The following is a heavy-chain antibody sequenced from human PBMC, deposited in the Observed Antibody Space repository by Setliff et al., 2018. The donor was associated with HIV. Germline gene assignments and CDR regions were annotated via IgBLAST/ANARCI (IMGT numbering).Heavy chain of an antibody. CDR3: ARGGSAVAGPAEYFQH. CDR1: GGSISSGSYY. V-gene: IGHV4-61*02. J-gene: IGHJ1*01. D-gene: IGHD6-19*01. CDR2: IYTSGST. Sequence: SETLSLTCTVSGGSISSGSYYWSWIRQPAGKGLEWIGRIYTSGSTNYNPSLKSRVTISGDPSKNQFSLKLSSVTSADTAVYYCARGGSAVAGPAEYFQHWGQGTLVTVSS.